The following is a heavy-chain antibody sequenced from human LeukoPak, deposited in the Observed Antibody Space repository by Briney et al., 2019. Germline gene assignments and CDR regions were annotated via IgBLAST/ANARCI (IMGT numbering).Heavy chain of an antibody. CDR1: GFTFDDYA. V-gene: IGHV3-23*01. D-gene: IGHD3-3*01. CDR3: AKRLLFGVLMKNAMDV. J-gene: IGHJ6*02. CDR2: ISGSGVST. Sequence: GGSLRLSCAASGFTFDDYAMHWVRQAPGKGLEWVSGISGSGVSTYYADSVKGRFTISRDNSKNTLYLQMNSLRAEDTAVYYCAKRLLFGVLMKNAMDVWGQGTTVTVSS.